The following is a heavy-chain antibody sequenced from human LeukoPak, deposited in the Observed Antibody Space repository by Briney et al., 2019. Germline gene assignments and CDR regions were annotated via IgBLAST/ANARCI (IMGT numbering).Heavy chain of an antibody. D-gene: IGHD7-27*01. CDR2: ISGYNDDT. Sequence: ASVKVSCKASGYTFTSYGISWVRQAPGQGLEWMGWISGYNDDTNYAQRLQGRVTMTTDTSTSTAFMELKSLRSDDTAVYYCARVRLSGDYYYCGMDVWGQGTTVTVSS. CDR3: ARVRLSGDYYYCGMDV. V-gene: IGHV1-18*01. CDR1: GYTFTSYG. J-gene: IGHJ6*02.